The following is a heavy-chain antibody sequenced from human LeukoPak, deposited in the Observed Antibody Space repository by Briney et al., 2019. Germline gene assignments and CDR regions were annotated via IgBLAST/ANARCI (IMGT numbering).Heavy chain of an antibody. J-gene: IGHJ6*02. CDR1: GFTFSSYD. Sequence: GGSLRLSCAASGFTFSSYDMHWVRQATGKGLEWVSAIGTAGDTYYPGSVKGRFTISRENAKNSLYLQMNSLRAWDTAVYYCARGAVAGPCMDVWGQGTTVTVSS. D-gene: IGHD6-19*01. CDR3: ARGAVAGPCMDV. V-gene: IGHV3-13*01. CDR2: IGTAGDT.